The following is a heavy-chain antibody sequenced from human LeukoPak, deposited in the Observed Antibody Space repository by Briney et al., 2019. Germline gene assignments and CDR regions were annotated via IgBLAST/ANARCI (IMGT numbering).Heavy chain of an antibody. D-gene: IGHD1-26*01. CDR1: GGSFSGYY. CDR3: ARVDTEVGGTYREFDY. CDR2: INHSGST. V-gene: IGHV4-34*01. J-gene: IGHJ4*02. Sequence: SETLSLTCAVYGGSFSGYYWSWIRQPPGKGLEWIGEINHSGSTNYNPSLKSRVTISVDTSKNQFSLKLNSVTAADTVVYYCARVDTEVGGTYREFDYWGQGTLVTVSS.